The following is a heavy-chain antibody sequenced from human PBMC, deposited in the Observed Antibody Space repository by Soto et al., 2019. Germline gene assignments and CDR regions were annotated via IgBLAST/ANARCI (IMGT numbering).Heavy chain of an antibody. Sequence: GESLKISCKGSGYSFAGYWISWVRQKPGKGLEWMGRIDPSDSQTYYSPSFRGHVTISVTKSITTVFLQWSSLRASNAAMYYCARQLYDSDTDHNFHYYFDSWGQGTPVTVSS. D-gene: IGHD3-22*01. V-gene: IGHV5-10-1*01. CDR3: ARQLYDSDTDHNFHYYFDS. J-gene: IGHJ4*02. CDR1: GYSFAGYW. CDR2: IDPSDSQT.